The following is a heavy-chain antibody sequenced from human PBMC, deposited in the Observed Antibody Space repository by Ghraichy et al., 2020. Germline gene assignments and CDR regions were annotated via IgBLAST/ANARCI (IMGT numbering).Heavy chain of an antibody. CDR3: ARDGGASGSGDDY. J-gene: IGHJ4*02. CDR2: INQDGSDK. Sequence: GGSLRLSCAASGFTFRNYWMTWVRQAPGKGLEWVANINQDGSDKYYVDSVKGRFTISRDNAKNSLYLQMNSLRVDDTAVYYCARDGGASGSGDDYWGQGTLVTVS. V-gene: IGHV3-7*03. D-gene: IGHD3-10*01. CDR1: GFTFRNYW.